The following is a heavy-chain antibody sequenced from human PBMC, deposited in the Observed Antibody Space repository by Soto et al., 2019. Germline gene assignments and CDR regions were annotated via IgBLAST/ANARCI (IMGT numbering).Heavy chain of an antibody. V-gene: IGHV3-23*01. CDR2: ISGSGGST. J-gene: IGHJ4*02. CDR1: GFTFSSYA. Sequence: GGSLRLSCAASGFTFSSYAMSWVRQAPGKGLEWVSAISGSGGSTYYADSVKGRFTISRDNSKNTLYLQMNSLRAEDTAVYYCAKDRVEGPPTILGLSRDFDYWGQGTLVTVSS. CDR3: AKDRVEGPPTILGLSRDFDY. D-gene: IGHD3-3*01.